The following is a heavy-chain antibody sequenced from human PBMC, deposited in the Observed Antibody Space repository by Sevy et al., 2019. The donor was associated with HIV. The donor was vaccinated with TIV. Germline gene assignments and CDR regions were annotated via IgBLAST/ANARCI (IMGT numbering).Heavy chain of an antibody. CDR3: ARTSGAGAFDI. D-gene: IGHD7-27*01. J-gene: IGHJ3*02. CDR2: IKQDGSEK. V-gene: IGHV3-7*01. Sequence: GGSLRLSCAASGFTFSSYWMSWVRQAPGQGLEWVANIKQDGSEKYYLDSVKGRFTISRDNAKNSLYLQMNSLRAEDTAVYYCARTSGAGAFDIWGQGTMVTVSS. CDR1: GFTFSSYW.